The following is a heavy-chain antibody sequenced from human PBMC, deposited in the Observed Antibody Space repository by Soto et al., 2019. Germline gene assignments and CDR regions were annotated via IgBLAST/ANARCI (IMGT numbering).Heavy chain of an antibody. CDR1: GFTFSDYW. J-gene: IGHJ6*03. CDR3: ARDNGSTGSVSDYNMDV. CDR2: IQQDGSEK. D-gene: IGHD6-25*01. V-gene: IGHV3-7*01. Sequence: GGSLRLSCVASGFTFSDYWMSWVRQAPGKGLEWVANIQQDGSEKFYVDSVKGRFTISRDNAKNSLSLQMNSLRAEDTAVYYCARDNGSTGSVSDYNMDVWGKGTTVTVSS.